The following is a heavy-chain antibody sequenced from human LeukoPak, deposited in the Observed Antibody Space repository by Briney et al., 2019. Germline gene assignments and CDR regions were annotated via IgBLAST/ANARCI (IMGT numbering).Heavy chain of an antibody. V-gene: IGHV4-30-4*01. J-gene: IGHJ3*02. D-gene: IGHD2-8*02. CDR1: GGSISSGDYY. CDR2: IYHSGST. CDR3: ARQAGGTGGAFDI. Sequence: KPSQTLSLTCTVSGGSISSGDYYWSWIRQPPGKGLEWIGYIYHSGSTYYNPSLESRVTISVDRSKNQFSPKLSSVTAADTAVYYCARQAGGTGGAFDIWGQGTMVTVSS.